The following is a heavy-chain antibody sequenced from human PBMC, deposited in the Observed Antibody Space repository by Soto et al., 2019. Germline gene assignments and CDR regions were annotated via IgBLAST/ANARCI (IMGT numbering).Heavy chain of an antibody. V-gene: IGHV3-23*01. CDR3: TRSRGYSGYDPLD. CDR1: GFTFDIFA. D-gene: IGHD5-12*01. J-gene: IGHJ4*02. Sequence: EVQLLESGGSVVQPGGSLRLSCAASGFTFDIFALNWVRQAAGKGLEWVSSITVHGGTYYADSVKGRFTVSRDNSKSTLSLQMTSLSAEDTAVYYCTRSRGYSGYDPLDWGQGTLVTVSS. CDR2: ITVHGGT.